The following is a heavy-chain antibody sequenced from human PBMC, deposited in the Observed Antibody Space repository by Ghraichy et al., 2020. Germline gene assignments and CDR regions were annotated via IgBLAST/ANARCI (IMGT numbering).Heavy chain of an antibody. CDR1: GGSISSGGYY. D-gene: IGHD3-10*01. J-gene: IGHJ4*02. Sequence: SETLSLTCTVSGGSISSGGYYWSWIRQHPGKGLEWIGYIYYSGSTYYNPSLKSRVTISVDTSKNQFSLKLSSVTAADTAVYYCARGRAVGSGSHADYWGQGTLVTVSS. V-gene: IGHV4-31*03. CDR2: IYYSGST. CDR3: ARGRAVGSGSHADY.